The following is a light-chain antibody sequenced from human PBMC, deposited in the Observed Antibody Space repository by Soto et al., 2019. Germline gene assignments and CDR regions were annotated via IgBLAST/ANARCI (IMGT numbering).Light chain of an antibody. Sequence: DIVMTQSPDSLAVSLGERATINCKSSQSVLYSSNNKNYLAWYQQKPGQPPKLLIYWASTRESGVPDRFSGSGSGTDFTLTISSLQAEDVAVYYCQHYYSPPQTFGHGTKVEIK. V-gene: IGKV4-1*01. CDR1: QSVLYSSNNKNY. CDR2: WAS. J-gene: IGKJ1*01. CDR3: QHYYSPPQT.